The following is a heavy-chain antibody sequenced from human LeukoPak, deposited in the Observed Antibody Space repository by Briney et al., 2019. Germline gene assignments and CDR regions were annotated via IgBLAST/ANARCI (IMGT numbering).Heavy chain of an antibody. D-gene: IGHD6-6*01. V-gene: IGHV4-34*01. CDR3: ARGRGLFARNWFDP. Sequence: PSETLSLTCAVYGGSFSGYYGSWIRQPPGKGLEWIGEINGSGSTNYNPSLKSRVTLSVDTSKNQFSLKLSSVTAADTAVYYCARGRGLFARNWFDPWGQGTLVTVSS. CDR2: INGSGST. J-gene: IGHJ5*02. CDR1: GGSFSGYY.